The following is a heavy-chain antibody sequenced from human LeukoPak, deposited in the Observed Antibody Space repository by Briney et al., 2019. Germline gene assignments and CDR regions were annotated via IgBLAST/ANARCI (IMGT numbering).Heavy chain of an antibody. V-gene: IGHV1-69*04. J-gene: IGHJ4*02. CDR1: GGTFSSYA. CDR3: ARGTYYYDSSGYSDFDY. Sequence: ASVKVSCKASGGTFSSYAISWVRQAPGQGLEWMGRIIPILGIANYAQKFQGRVTITADKSTSTAYMELSSLRSEDTAVYYCARGTYYYDSSGYSDFDYRGQGTLVTVSS. D-gene: IGHD3-22*01. CDR2: IIPILGIA.